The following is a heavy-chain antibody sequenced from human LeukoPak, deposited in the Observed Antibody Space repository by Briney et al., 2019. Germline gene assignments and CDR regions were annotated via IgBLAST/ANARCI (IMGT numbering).Heavy chain of an antibody. V-gene: IGHV3-11*04. D-gene: IGHD3-22*01. CDR3: GSGYYFDY. J-gene: IGHJ4*02. CDR1: GFTFSDNY. CDR2: ISHSGSST. Sequence: PGGSLRLSCAGSGFTFSDNYMTWVRQAPGKGLEWVSYISHSGSSTYYADSVKGRYTISRDNAKNSLYLQMNNLRAEDTAVYYCGSGYYFDYWGQGTLVTVSS.